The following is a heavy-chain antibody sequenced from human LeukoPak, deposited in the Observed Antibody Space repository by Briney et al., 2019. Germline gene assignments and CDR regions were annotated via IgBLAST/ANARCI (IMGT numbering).Heavy chain of an antibody. V-gene: IGHV3-48*01. J-gene: IGHJ1*01. CDR1: GFTFSSHS. CDR3: ARGHGDYPPRY. CDR2: ISSSSSTI. Sequence: GGSLRLSCAASGFTFSSHSMNWVRQAPGKGLEWVSYISSSSSTIYYADSVKGRFTISRDNAKNSLYLQMNSLRAEDTAVYYCARGHGDYPPRYWGQGTLVTVSS. D-gene: IGHD4-17*01.